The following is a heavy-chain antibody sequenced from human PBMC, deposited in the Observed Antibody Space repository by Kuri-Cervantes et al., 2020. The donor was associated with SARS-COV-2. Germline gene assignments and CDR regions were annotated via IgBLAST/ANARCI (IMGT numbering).Heavy chain of an antibody. CDR2: IYTSGST. Sequence: SETLSLTCAVYGGSFSDYYWSWIRQPAGKGLEWIGRIYTSGSTNYNPSLKSRVTMSVDTSKNQFSLQLSSVTAADTAVYYCAREVYWLGSSTRFDYWGQGTLVTVSS. V-gene: IGHV4-4*07. D-gene: IGHD6-6*01. CDR1: GGSFSDYY. CDR3: AREVYWLGSSTRFDY. J-gene: IGHJ4*02.